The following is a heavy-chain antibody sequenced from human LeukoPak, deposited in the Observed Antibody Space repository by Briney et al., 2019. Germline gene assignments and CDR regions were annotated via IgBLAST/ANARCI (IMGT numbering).Heavy chain of an antibody. Sequence: SETLSLTCTVSGGSISSYYWSWIRQPAGKGLEWIGRIYTSGSTNYNPSLKSRVTMSVDTSKNQFSLKLSSVTAADTAVYYCARSMVRGPRNDAFDIWGQGTMVTVSS. CDR2: IYTSGST. CDR3: ARSMVRGPRNDAFDI. CDR1: GGSISSYY. J-gene: IGHJ3*02. V-gene: IGHV4-4*07. D-gene: IGHD3-10*01.